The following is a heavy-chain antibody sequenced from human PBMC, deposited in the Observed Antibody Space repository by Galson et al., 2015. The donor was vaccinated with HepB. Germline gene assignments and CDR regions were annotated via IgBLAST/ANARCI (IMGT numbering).Heavy chain of an antibody. Sequence: SLRLSCAASGFTFSSYDMHWVRQATGKGLEWVSAIGTAGDPYYPGSVKGRFTISRENAKNSLYLQMNSLRAGDTAVYYCARALPTYSYSSSSGYYYYGMDVWGQGTTVTVSS. CDR1: GFTFSSYD. V-gene: IGHV3-13*05. CDR2: IGTAGDP. CDR3: ARALPTYSYSSSSGYYYYGMDV. J-gene: IGHJ6*02. D-gene: IGHD6-6*01.